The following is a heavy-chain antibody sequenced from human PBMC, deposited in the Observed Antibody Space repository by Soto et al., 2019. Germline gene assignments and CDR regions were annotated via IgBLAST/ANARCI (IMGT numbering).Heavy chain of an antibody. D-gene: IGHD3-3*01. CDR2: ISGSGGST. CDR3: AKQGRGKIFGVVNYGMDV. Sequence: GSLRLSCAASGFTFSSYAMSWVRQAPGKGLEWVSAISGSGGSTYYADSVKGRFTISRDNSKNTLYLQMNSLRAEDTAVYYCAKQGRGKIFGVVNYGMDVWGQGTTVTVSS. CDR1: GFTFSSYA. J-gene: IGHJ6*02. V-gene: IGHV3-23*01.